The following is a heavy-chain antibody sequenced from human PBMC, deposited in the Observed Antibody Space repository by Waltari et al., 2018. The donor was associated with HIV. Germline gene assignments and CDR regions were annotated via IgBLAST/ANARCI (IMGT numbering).Heavy chain of an antibody. CDR1: GHPNSSSSYY. J-gene: IGHJ4*02. CDR3: ARLRFHSLYYFDS. D-gene: IGHD3-16*01. V-gene: IGHV4-39*01. CDR2: IYYSGTA. Sequence: QLHLQESGPGLVKPSETLSLTCRVSGHPNSSSSYYWAWTRQPPGKGLEWIGAIYYSGTAYYNPSVKSRVSASLDASKNELSLKLTSVTATDTALYYCARLRFHSLYYFDSWGPGILVTVSS.